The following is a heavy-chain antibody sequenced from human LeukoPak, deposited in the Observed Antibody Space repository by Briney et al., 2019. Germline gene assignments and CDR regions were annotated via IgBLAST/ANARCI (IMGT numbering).Heavy chain of an antibody. J-gene: IGHJ4*02. V-gene: IGHV3-7*01. CDR3: ARDLSWQQSDY. CDR2: IKTDGSEQ. Sequence: GGSLRLSCVASGFNFSGHWMNWFRQAPVKGLEGVATIKTDGSEQYYVDSVKGRFTISRDNAKNSPYLQINSLRVEDTAVYYCARDLSWQQSDYWGQGTLVTVSS. D-gene: IGHD5-24*01. CDR1: GFNFSGHW.